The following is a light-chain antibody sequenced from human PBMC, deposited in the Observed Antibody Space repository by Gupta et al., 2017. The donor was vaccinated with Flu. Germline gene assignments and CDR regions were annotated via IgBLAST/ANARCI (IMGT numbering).Light chain of an antibody. CDR1: QSVSGNY. CDR2: AVS. J-gene: IGKJ4*01. V-gene: IGKV3-20*01. CDR3: QQEGSSPIT. Sequence: EIVLTQSPGTLSLSPGEGGTLSCRASQSVSGNYFAWYQQKPGQAPSLLIYAVSSRAPGIPDRFSGSGSGTDFTLTISRLEPEDFAVYYCQQEGSSPITFGRGTKVDIK.